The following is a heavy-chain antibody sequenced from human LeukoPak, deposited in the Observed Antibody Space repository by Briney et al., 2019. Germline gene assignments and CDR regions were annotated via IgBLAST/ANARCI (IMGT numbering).Heavy chain of an antibody. CDR3: TRVGYIDEGIDY. Sequence: PGGSLRLSCVASGFPFSSYWTTWLRQAPGKGLEWVANIKQDGSKKSYVDSVKGRFTISRDNAKNSLYLQMNSLRAGDTAIYYCTRVGYIDEGIDYWGQGTLVTVSS. D-gene: IGHD5-24*01. V-gene: IGHV3-7*04. CDR1: GFPFSSYW. J-gene: IGHJ4*02. CDR2: IKQDGSKK.